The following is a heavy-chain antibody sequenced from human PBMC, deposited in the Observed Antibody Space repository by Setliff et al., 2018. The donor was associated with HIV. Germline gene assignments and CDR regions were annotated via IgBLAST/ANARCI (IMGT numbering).Heavy chain of an antibody. V-gene: IGHV4-59*11. D-gene: IGHD3-22*01. CDR2: IYYSGST. CDR3: AREGPNYYDSSGYFY. J-gene: IGHJ4*02. CDR1: GGSISSHY. Sequence: PSETLSLTCTVSGGSISSHYWSRIRQPPGKGLEWIGSIYYSGSTNYNPSLKSRVTISVDTSKNQFSLKLSSVTAADTAVYYCAREGPNYYDSSGYFYWGQGTLVTVSS.